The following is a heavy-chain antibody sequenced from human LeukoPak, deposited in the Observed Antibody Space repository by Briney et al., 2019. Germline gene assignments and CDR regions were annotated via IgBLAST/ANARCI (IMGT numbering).Heavy chain of an antibody. CDR2: IGSSDSTT. Sequence: GGSLRLSCVASGFTFSSYEMNWVRQAPGKGLEWLSYIGSSDSTTHYADSVKGRFTISRDNAKNSLYLQMNSLRVEDTAVYYCAKDPTHYRVWDDYDSTVLSYWGQGTLVTVSS. D-gene: IGHD3-22*01. J-gene: IGHJ4*02. CDR3: AKDPTHYRVWDDYDSTVLSY. CDR1: GFTFSSYE. V-gene: IGHV3-48*03.